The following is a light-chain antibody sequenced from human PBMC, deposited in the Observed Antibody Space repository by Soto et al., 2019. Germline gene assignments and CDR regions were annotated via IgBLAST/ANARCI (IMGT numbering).Light chain of an antibody. CDR3: QQYNKWPRT. J-gene: IGKJ2*01. CDR2: GAS. Sequence: EIVLTQSPATLSLSPGERATLSCGASQSISSDVAWYQQKPGQAPRLLIYGASTTATGIPARFSGSGSGTEFTLTISSLQSEDFAVYNCQQYNKWPRTFGQGTKVDIK. CDR1: QSISSD. V-gene: IGKV3-15*01.